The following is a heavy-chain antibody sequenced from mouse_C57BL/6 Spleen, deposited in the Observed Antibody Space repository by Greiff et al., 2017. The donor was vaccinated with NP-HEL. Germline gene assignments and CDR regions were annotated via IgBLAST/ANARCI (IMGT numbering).Heavy chain of an antibody. Sequence: EVKVVESGEGLVKPGGSLKLSCAASGFTFSSYAMSWVRQTPETRLEWVAYISSGGDYIYYADTVKGRFTISRDNARNTLYLQMSSLKSEDTAMYYCTRGGVAYYFDYWGQGTTLTVSS. V-gene: IGHV5-9-1*02. D-gene: IGHD1-1*02. CDR3: TRGGVAYYFDY. CDR2: ISSGGDYI. CDR1: GFTFSSYA. J-gene: IGHJ2*01.